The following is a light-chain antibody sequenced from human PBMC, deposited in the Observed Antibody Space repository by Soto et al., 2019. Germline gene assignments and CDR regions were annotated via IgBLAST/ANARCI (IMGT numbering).Light chain of an antibody. V-gene: IGLV2-14*01. J-gene: IGLJ1*01. CDR2: DVS. CDR3: SSYTSSSTS. Sequence: QSVLTQPASVSGSPGQSITISYTGTSSDVGGYNYVSWYQQHPGKAPKLMIYDVSNRPSGVSNRFSGSKSGNTASLTISGLQAEDEADYYCSSYTSSSTSFGTGTKLTVL. CDR1: SSDVGGYNY.